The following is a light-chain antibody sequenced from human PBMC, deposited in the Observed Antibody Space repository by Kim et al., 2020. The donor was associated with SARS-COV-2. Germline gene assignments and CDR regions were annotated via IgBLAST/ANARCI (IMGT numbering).Light chain of an antibody. CDR1: QSVSSSY. V-gene: IGKV3-20*01. Sequence: EIVLTQSPGTLSLSPGERGTLSCTASQSVSSSYLAWYQQKPGQAPRLLIYSASSRATGIPDRFSGSGSGTDLILTISRLEPEDFAVYFCQQYGSSPPQYIFGQGTKLEI. CDR3: QQYGSSPPQYI. J-gene: IGKJ2*01. CDR2: SAS.